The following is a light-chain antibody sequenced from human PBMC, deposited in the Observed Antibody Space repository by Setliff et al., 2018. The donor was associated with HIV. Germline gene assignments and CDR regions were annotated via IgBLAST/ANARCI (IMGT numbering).Light chain of an antibody. CDR2: DVS. CDR3: CSYTSSHTYV. J-gene: IGLJ1*01. Sequence: QSVLTQPASVSGSPGQSITISCSGTSSDVGSYNFVSWYQQHPGKAPQLIIYDVSQRPSGVSSRFSGSKSGNTASLTISGLQAEDQADYYCCSYTSSHTYVFGTGTKVTVL. CDR1: SSDVGSYNF. V-gene: IGLV2-14*03.